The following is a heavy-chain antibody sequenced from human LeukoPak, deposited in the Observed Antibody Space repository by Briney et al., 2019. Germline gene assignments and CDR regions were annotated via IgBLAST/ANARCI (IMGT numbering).Heavy chain of an antibody. CDR3: ARDLGSSGWTPGEFDY. CDR1: GDSVSSNSAA. CDR2: TYYRSKSYN. D-gene: IGHD6-19*01. Sequence: SETLSLTCAISGDSVSSNSAAWNWIRQSPSRGLEWLGRTYYRSKSYNDYAVSVKSRITINPDTSKNQFSLQLNSVTPEDTAVYYCARDLGSSGWTPGEFDYWGQGTLVTVSS. J-gene: IGHJ4*02. V-gene: IGHV6-1*01.